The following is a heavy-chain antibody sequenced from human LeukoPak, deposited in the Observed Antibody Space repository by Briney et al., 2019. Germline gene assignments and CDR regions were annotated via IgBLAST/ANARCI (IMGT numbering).Heavy chain of an antibody. CDR1: GFTVSSNY. D-gene: IGHD3-16*01. V-gene: IGHV3-53*01. CDR2: IYSGGST. CDR3: ARVAVMSCWFDP. J-gene: IGHJ5*02. Sequence: GGSLRLSCAASGFTVSSNYMSWVRQAPGKGLEWVSVIYSGGSTYYADSVKGRFTISRDNSKNTLYLQMNSLRAEDTAVYYCARVAVMSCWFDPWGQGTLVTVSS.